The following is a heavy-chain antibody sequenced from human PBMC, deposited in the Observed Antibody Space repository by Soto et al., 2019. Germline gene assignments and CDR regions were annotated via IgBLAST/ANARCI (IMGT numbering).Heavy chain of an antibody. V-gene: IGHV4-59*01. CDR2: IYNIGST. D-gene: IGHD3-10*01. J-gene: IGHJ3*02. CDR3: ARGERRYYGVGSGDAFDI. Sequence: QVQLQESGPGLVKPSETLSLTCSVFGGSISSYYWSWIRQPPGKGLEWIGYIYNIGSTNYNPSLKSLVTISVDISKNQFSLKLSSVTAVDTAVYYCARGERRYYGVGSGDAFDIWGHGTMVIVSS. CDR1: GGSISSYY.